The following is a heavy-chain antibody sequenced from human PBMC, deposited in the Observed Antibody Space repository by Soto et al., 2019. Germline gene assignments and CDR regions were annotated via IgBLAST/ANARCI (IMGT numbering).Heavy chain of an antibody. CDR1: GGSLSTYY. CDR2: IYYTGST. Sequence: SETLSLTCTVSGGSLSTYYWSWIRQPPGKGLEWIGYIYYTGSTHYNPSLKSRVSISLDTSKNQFSLKLSSVTAADTAVYYCARHRRYYDILTGYSSPPDAFDIWGQGTMVTVSS. V-gene: IGHV4-59*08. CDR3: ARHRRYYDILTGYSSPPDAFDI. D-gene: IGHD3-9*01. J-gene: IGHJ3*02.